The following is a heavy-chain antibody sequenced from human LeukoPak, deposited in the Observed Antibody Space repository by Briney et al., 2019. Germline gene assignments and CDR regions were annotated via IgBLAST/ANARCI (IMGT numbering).Heavy chain of an antibody. V-gene: IGHV4-59*08. CDR3: ARLNIIGSSPVHHYDY. CDR2: IHYSGST. Sequence: KTSETLSLTCTVSGGSITGYYWSWIRQPPGKRLEYIAYIHYSGSTDYNPSLRSRVTISVDTSKNQFSLKLRSVTAADTAVYYCARLNIIGSSPVHHYDYWGQGTLVTVSS. D-gene: IGHD6-13*01. J-gene: IGHJ4*02. CDR1: GGSITGYY.